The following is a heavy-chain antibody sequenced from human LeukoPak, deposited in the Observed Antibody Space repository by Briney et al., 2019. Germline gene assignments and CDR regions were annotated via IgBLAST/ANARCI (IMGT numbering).Heavy chain of an antibody. CDR2: IIPIFGTA. Sequence: SVKVSCKASGGTFSSYAISWVRQAPGQGLEWMGGIIPIFGTANYAQKFQGRVTITTDESTSTAYMELSSLRSEDTAVYYCARTVANYYYYYYMDVWGKGTTVTVSS. CDR3: ARTVANYYYYYYMDV. V-gene: IGHV1-69*05. CDR1: GGTFSSYA. J-gene: IGHJ6*03. D-gene: IGHD5-12*01.